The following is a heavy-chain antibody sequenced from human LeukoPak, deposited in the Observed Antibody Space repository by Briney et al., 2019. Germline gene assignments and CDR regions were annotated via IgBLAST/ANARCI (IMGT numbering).Heavy chain of an antibody. CDR2: ISYDGSNK. D-gene: IGHD6-19*01. V-gene: IGHV3-30*04. Sequence: PGRSLRLSCAASGFTFSSYAMHWVRQAPGKGLEWVAVISYDGSNKYYADSVKGRFTISRDNSKNTLYLQMNSLRAEDTAVYYCAKVAQGYSSGWYPGTWSWFDPWGQGTLVTVSS. CDR3: AKVAQGYSSGWYPGTWSWFDP. CDR1: GFTFSSYA. J-gene: IGHJ5*02.